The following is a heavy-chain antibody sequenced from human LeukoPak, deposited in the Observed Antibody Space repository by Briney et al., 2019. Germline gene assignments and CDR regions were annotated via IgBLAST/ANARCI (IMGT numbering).Heavy chain of an antibody. D-gene: IGHD2-15*01. CDR1: GFTFSSYG. V-gene: IGHV3-30*18. Sequence: GGSLRLSCAASGFTFSSYGMHWVRQAPGKGLEWVAVISYDGSNKYYADSVKGRFTISRDNSKNTLYLQMNSLRAEDTAVYYCAKGADCSGGSCYPYYYYGMDVWGQGTTVTVSS. J-gene: IGHJ6*02. CDR3: AKGADCSGGSCYPYYYYGMDV. CDR2: ISYDGSNK.